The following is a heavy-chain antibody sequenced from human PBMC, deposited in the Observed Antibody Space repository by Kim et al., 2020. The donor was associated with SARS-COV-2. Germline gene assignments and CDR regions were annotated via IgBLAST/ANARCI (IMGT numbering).Heavy chain of an antibody. CDR1: GFTFSSFS. D-gene: IGHD1-26*01. CDR2: ISGSGGTI. V-gene: IGHV3-48*02. CDR3: ARNPHSGSYSSYYAMDV. Sequence: GGSLRLSCEASGFTFSSFSMNWARQAPGKGLEWVSYISGSGGTIFYTDSVKGRFTISRDNAKDTLYLQMTSLRDEDAAVYFCARNPHSGSYSSYYAMDVWGRGTTVTVSS. J-gene: IGHJ6*02.